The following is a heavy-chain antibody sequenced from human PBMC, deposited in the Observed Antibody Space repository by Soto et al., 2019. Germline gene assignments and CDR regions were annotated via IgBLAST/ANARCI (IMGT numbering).Heavy chain of an antibody. D-gene: IGHD6-6*01. CDR1: GFSISSGDYY. V-gene: IGHV4-30-4*01. Sequence: PSETLSLTCTFSGFSISSGDYYLSWIRQPPGKGLEWIGYIYYSGSTYYNPSLKSRVTISVDTSKNQFSLKLSSVTAADTAVYYCAREDPRSYSSSAFDYWGQGTLVTVSS. CDR3: AREDPRSYSSSAFDY. CDR2: IYYSGST. J-gene: IGHJ4*02.